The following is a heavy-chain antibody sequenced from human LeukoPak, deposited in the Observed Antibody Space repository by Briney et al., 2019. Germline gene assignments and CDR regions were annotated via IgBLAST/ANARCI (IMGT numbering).Heavy chain of an antibody. CDR2: INHSGST. V-gene: IGHV4-34*01. D-gene: IGHD3-9*01. CDR1: GGSITDYY. CDR3: ARGLRYFDWILSDYYFDY. Sequence: SETLSLTCALSGGSITDYYYNWVRQPPGKGLEWIGEINHSGSTTYNPSLKSRVIIAVDTSKNQFSLKLSSVTAADTAVYYCARGLRYFDWILSDYYFDYWGQGTLVTVSS. J-gene: IGHJ4*02.